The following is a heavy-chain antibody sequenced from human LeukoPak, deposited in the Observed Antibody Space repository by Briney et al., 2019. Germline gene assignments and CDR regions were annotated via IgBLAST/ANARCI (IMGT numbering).Heavy chain of an antibody. J-gene: IGHJ4*02. CDR3: ARPHDHLWGNYPDY. D-gene: IGHD3-16*02. CDR1: GGSIDSTNW. Sequence: SSETLSLTCDVSGGSIDSTNWWNWVRQPPGKGLEWIGEIHHDGRINYNPSLKSRVTLSVDKSKNQFSLRLNSVTAADTAMYYCARPHDHLWGNYPDYWGQGTLVTVSS. V-gene: IGHV4/OR15-8*01. CDR2: IHHDGRI.